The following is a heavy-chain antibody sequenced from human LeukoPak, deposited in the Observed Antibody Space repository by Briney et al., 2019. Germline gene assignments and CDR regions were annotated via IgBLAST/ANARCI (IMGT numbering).Heavy chain of an antibody. CDR1: GGSFSGYY. D-gene: IGHD6-19*01. CDR2: INHSGST. Sequence: SETLSLTCAVYGGSFSGYYWSWIRRPPGKGLEWIGEINHSGSTNYNPSLKSRVTISVDTSKNQFSLKLSSVTAADTAVYYCARHVRGQSVAVAGTFDYWGQGTLVTVSS. CDR3: ARHVRGQSVAVAGTFDY. J-gene: IGHJ4*02. V-gene: IGHV4-34*01.